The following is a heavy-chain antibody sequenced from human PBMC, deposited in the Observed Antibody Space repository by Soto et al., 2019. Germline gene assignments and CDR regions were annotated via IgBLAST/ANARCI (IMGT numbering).Heavy chain of an antibody. V-gene: IGHV1-2*04. J-gene: IGHJ6*02. Sequence: GASVKVSCKASGYTFNGYYMHWARQAPGQGLEWMGWINPNSGGTNYAQKFQGWVTMTRDTSISTAYMELSRLRSDDTAVYYCASARGYYGSGSRSPDYYYYGMDVWGQGTTVTVSS. D-gene: IGHD3-10*01. CDR3: ASARGYYGSGSRSPDYYYYGMDV. CDR2: INPNSGGT. CDR1: GYTFNGYY.